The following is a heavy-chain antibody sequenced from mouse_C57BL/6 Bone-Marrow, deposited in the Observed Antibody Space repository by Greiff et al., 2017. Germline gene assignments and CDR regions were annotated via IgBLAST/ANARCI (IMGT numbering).Heavy chain of an antibody. V-gene: IGHV1-82*01. D-gene: IGHD1-1*01. CDR2: IYPGDGDT. Sequence: QVQLQQSGPELVKPGASVKISCKASGYAFSSSWMNWVKQRPGKGLEWIGRIYPGDGDTNYNGKFKGKATLTADKSSSTAYMQLSSLTSEDSAVYFCARPYYYRGFAYWGQGTLVTVSA. CDR3: ARPYYYRGFAY. J-gene: IGHJ3*01. CDR1: GYAFSSSW.